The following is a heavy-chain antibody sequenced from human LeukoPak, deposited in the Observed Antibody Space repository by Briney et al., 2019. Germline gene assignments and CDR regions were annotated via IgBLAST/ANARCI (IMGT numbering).Heavy chain of an antibody. Sequence: GGSLRLSCVASGLTFSSSPLTWVRQAPGQGLEWVSTIGTASDTYYADSIEGRFSMSRDNSRNTVYLQMTSLRAEDTAVYFCAKKTPGIYPFDYWGPGILVTVS. J-gene: IGHJ4*02. CDR3: AKKTPGIYPFDY. CDR2: IGTASDT. CDR1: GLTFSSSP. V-gene: IGHV3-23*01. D-gene: IGHD6-13*01.